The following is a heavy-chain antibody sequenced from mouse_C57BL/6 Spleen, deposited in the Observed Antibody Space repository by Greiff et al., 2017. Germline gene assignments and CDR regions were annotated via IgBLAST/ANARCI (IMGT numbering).Heavy chain of an antibody. D-gene: IGHD2-2*01. Sequence: QVQLQQPGAELVRPGSSVKLSCKASGYTFTSYWMDWVKQRPGQGLEWIGNIYPSDSETHYNQKFKDKATLTVDKSSSTAYMQLSSLTSEDSAVYYCARWGALVFDYWGQGTTLTVSS. CDR2: IYPSDSET. CDR3: ARWGALVFDY. V-gene: IGHV1-61*01. J-gene: IGHJ2*01. CDR1: GYTFTSYW.